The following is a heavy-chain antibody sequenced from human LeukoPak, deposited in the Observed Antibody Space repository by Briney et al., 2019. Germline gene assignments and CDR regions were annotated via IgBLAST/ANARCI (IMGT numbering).Heavy chain of an antibody. CDR2: IKEDGSEK. Sequence: GGSLRLSCAASGFTFSSSWMCWVRQAPGKGLEWVANIKEDGSEKYYVDSVKGRFTISRDNAKNSLYLQMNSLRAEDTAVYYCARDPAQYSSGWYFDYWGQGTLVTVSS. V-gene: IGHV3-7*01. D-gene: IGHD6-19*01. CDR1: GFTFSSSW. J-gene: IGHJ4*02. CDR3: ARDPAQYSSGWYFDY.